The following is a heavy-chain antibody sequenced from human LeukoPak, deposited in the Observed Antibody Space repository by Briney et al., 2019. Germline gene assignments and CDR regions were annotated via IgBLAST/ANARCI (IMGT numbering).Heavy chain of an antibody. D-gene: IGHD2-2*01. V-gene: IGHV3-74*01. Sequence: GGSLRLSCAASGDSLMHWVRQARGQGLLWVSHINSDGSWTTYADSVKGRFTISKDNAKNTVYLQMNILRAEDTAVYYCVSFYETYWGRGTLVTVSS. J-gene: IGHJ4*02. CDR1: GDSL. CDR2: INSDGSWT. CDR3: VSFYETY.